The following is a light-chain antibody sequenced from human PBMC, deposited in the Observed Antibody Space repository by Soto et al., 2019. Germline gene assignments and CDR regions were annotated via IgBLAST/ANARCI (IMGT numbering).Light chain of an antibody. V-gene: IGKV1-5*01. CDR1: QSISSW. Sequence: EIQMTQSPSTLSEYVVARVTITCRASQSISSWLAWYQQKPGKAPKLLIYDASSLESGVPSRFSGSGSGTEFTLTISSLQPDDFATYYCKQYNSYSTCGQGNTGDIK. CDR3: KQYNSYST. J-gene: IGKJ1*01. CDR2: DAS.